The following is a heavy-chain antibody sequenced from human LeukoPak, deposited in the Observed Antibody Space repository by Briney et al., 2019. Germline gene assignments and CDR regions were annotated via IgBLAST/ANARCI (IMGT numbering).Heavy chain of an antibody. Sequence: ASVKVSCKASGGTFSSYAISWVRQAPGQGLEWMGRIIPTLGIANYAQKFQGRVTITADKSTSTAYMELSSLRSEDTAVYYCASLYSHIHRNYFDYWGQGTLVTVSS. V-gene: IGHV1-69*04. J-gene: IGHJ4*02. CDR2: IIPTLGIA. CDR3: ASLYSHIHRNYFDY. D-gene: IGHD3-16*01. CDR1: GGTFSSYA.